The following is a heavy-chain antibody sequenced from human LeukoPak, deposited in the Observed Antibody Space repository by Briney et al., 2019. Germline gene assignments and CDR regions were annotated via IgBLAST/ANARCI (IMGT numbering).Heavy chain of an antibody. CDR1: GGTFSSYT. CDR3: ARGAYYYMDV. CDR2: IIPILGIA. J-gene: IGHJ6*03. Sequence: SVKVSFKASGGTFSSYTISWVRQAPGQGREWMGRIIPILGIANYAQKFQGRVTITADKSTSTAYMELSSLRSEDTAVYYCARGAYYYMDVWGKGTTVTVSS. V-gene: IGHV1-69*02.